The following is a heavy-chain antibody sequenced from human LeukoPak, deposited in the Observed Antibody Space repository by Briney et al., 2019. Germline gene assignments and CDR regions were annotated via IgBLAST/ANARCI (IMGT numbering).Heavy chain of an antibody. CDR3: ARTIVVVPAADKSGWFDP. D-gene: IGHD2-2*01. Sequence: SETLSLTCAVYGGSFSGYYWSWIRQPPGKGLEWIGEINHSGSTNYNPSLKSRVTISVDTSKNQFSQKLSSVTAADTAVYYCARTIVVVPAADKSGWFDPWGQGTLVTVSS. V-gene: IGHV4-34*01. CDR2: INHSGST. CDR1: GGSFSGYY. J-gene: IGHJ5*02.